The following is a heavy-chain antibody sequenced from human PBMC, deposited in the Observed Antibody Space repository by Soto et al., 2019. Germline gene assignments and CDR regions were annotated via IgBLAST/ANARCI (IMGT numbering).Heavy chain of an antibody. Sequence: QVHLQESGPGLVKPSETLSLTCTVSGGSISSDYWTWVRQPPGKGLEWIGYRYYSGTAKYNSSLKSRVTISVDTSKNQFYLNLSSVTVADTAVYYCARLSVADWFDPWGQGIQVTVSS. CDR2: RYYSGTA. V-gene: IGHV4-59*01. D-gene: IGHD2-15*01. CDR1: GGSISSDY. CDR3: ARLSVADWFDP. J-gene: IGHJ5*02.